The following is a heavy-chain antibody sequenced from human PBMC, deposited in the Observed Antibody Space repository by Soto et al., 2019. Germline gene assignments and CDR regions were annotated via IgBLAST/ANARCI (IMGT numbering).Heavy chain of an antibody. CDR1: GDSISNSRFY. CDR3: ASDYFDSSDYPTNWFDT. Sequence: PSETLSLTCSVSGDSISNSRFYWAWIRQPPGKGLEWIGSIYHTGTAYSNPSLKSRAPIFVDTSKNQFSLKLTFVTAADTALYYCASDYFDSSDYPTNWFDTWGQGTLVTVSS. V-gene: IGHV4-39*01. CDR2: IYHTGTA. D-gene: IGHD3-22*01. J-gene: IGHJ5*02.